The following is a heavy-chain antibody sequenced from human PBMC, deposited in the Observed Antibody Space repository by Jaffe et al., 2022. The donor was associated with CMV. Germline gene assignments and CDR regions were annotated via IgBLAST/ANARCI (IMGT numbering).Heavy chain of an antibody. Sequence: EVRLVESGGDLVQPGGSLRLSCAASGFTFSSFDMNWVRQAPGKGLEWISFINSRGTTIYYADSVKGRFTVSRDNAKDSLFLQLDSLRVEDTAIYYCGRGPAGWYEYWGQGTLVTVTS. V-gene: IGHV3-48*03. D-gene: IGHD6-19*01. CDR3: GRGPAGWYEY. CDR2: INSRGTTI. J-gene: IGHJ1*01. CDR1: GFTFSSFD.